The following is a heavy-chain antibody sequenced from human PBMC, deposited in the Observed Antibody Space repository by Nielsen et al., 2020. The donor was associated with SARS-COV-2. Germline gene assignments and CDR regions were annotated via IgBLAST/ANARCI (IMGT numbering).Heavy chain of an antibody. CDR3: ARAGLFSSGSYFDY. D-gene: IGHD6-19*01. J-gene: IGHJ4*02. Sequence: GGSLRLSCAASGFTFSSYWMSWVRQAQGKGLEWVANIKQDGSEKYYVDSVKGRFTISRENAKNSLYLQMNSLRAEDTAVYYCARAGLFSSGSYFDYWGQGTLVTVSS. V-gene: IGHV3-7*01. CDR1: GFTFSSYW. CDR2: IKQDGSEK.